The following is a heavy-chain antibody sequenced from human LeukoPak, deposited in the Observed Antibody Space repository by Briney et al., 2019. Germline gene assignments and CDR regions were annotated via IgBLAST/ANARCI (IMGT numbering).Heavy chain of an antibody. D-gene: IGHD1-26*01. CDR1: GFTFSSYW. J-gene: IGHJ4*02. CDR2: INSDGSST. Sequence: GGSLRLSCAASGFTFSSYWMHWVRQAPGKGLVWVSRINSDGSSTSYADSVKGRFTISRDNAKNTLYLQMNSLRAEDTSVYYCARDRDTGSSYENLFEYWGQGSLVTVSS. CDR3: ARDRDTGSSYENLFEY. V-gene: IGHV3-74*01.